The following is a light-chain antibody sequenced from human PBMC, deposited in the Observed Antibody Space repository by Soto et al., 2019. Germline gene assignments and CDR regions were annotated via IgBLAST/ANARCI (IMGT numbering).Light chain of an antibody. CDR2: AAS. J-gene: IGKJ1*01. Sequence: DIQLTKSPSSLSASVGDRVTITCRASQGISNYLAWYQQKPGKVPKLLIYAASTLQSGVPSRFSGSVSGTDFTLTISSLQPEDVATYYGQKYNSAPWTFGQGTKVDIK. CDR1: QGISNY. V-gene: IGKV1-27*01. CDR3: QKYNSAPWT.